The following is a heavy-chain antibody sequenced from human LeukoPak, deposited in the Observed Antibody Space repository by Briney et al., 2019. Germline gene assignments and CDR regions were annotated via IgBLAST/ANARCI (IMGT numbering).Heavy chain of an antibody. CDR1: GFTFSSYA. Sequence: GGSLRLSCAASGFTFSSYAMSWVRPAPGKGLQWVSTISRSGDNTYYADSVKGRFTISRDNSKNTLYLQMSSLRAEDTAVYYCAKAGANWFDPWGHGTLVTVSS. J-gene: IGHJ5*02. CDR2: ISRSGDNT. CDR3: AKAGANWFDP. V-gene: IGHV3-23*01. D-gene: IGHD3-10*01.